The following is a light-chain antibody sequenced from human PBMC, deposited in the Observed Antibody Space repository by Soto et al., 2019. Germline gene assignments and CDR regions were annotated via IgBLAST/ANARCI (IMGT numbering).Light chain of an antibody. J-gene: IGLJ3*02. CDR1: SSDVGGYGY. CDR3: CSYAGTYTWV. Sequence: QSVLTQPRSVSGSPGQSVTISCTGTSSDVGGYGYVSWYQQHPGKAPKLMIYDVTKRPSGVPDRFSGSKSGNTASLTISELQAEDEADYYCCSYAGTYTWVFGGGTKLTVL. CDR2: DVT. V-gene: IGLV2-11*01.